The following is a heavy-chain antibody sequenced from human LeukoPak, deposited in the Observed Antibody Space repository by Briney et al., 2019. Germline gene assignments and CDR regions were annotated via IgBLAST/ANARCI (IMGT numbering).Heavy chain of an antibody. J-gene: IGHJ3*02. CDR1: GGSISSSSYY. CDR3: ARDASVDAFDI. CDR2: IYHSGST. V-gene: IGHV4-39*07. Sequence: SETLSLTCTVSGGSISSSSYYWGWIRQPPGKGLEWIGSIYHSGSTYYNPSLKSRVTISVDTSKNQFSLKLSSVTAADTAVYYCARDASVDAFDIWGQGTMVTVSS.